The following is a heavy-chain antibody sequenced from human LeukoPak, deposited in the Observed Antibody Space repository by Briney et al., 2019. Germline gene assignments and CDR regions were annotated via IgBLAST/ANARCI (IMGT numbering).Heavy chain of an antibody. CDR2: ISGSGDST. V-gene: IGHV3-23*01. Sequence: GGSLRLSCAASGFTFSSYEMNWVRQAPGKGLEWVSAISGSGDSTYYADSVKGRFTISRDNSKNTLYLQMNSLRAEGTAVYYCAKAGAVVVVAAKYFDYWGQGTLVTVSS. J-gene: IGHJ4*02. D-gene: IGHD2-15*01. CDR3: AKAGAVVVVAAKYFDY. CDR1: GFTFSSYE.